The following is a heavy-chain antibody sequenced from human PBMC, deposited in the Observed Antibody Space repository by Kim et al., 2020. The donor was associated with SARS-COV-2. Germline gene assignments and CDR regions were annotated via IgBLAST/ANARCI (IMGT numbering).Heavy chain of an antibody. D-gene: IGHD3-22*01. CDR2: ISYDGSNK. J-gene: IGHJ4*01. Sequence: GGSLRLSCAASGFTFSSYGMHWVRQAPGKGLERVAVISYDGSNKYYADSMKGRFTISRDNSKITLYLQMNSLRAEDTAVYYCARGGRITMIVVVTVNDYWGQGTLVTVSS. CDR3: ARGGRITMIVVVTVNDY. V-gene: IGHV3-33*05. CDR1: GFTFSSYG.